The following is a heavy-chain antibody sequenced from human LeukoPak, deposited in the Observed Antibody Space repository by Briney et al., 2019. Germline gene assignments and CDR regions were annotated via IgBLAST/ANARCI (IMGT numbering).Heavy chain of an antibody. CDR3: ARDILSGSYGYFDY. D-gene: IGHD1-26*01. V-gene: IGHV3-53*05. CDR2: IYSGGSI. CDR1: GLIVSSNY. J-gene: IGHJ4*02. Sequence: TGGSLRLSCAASGLIVSSNYMTWVRQAPGKGLEWVSVIYSGGSIYYADSVKGRFTISRDNSRNTLYLQMNSLRAEDTAVYYCARDILSGSYGYFDYWGQGTLVTASS.